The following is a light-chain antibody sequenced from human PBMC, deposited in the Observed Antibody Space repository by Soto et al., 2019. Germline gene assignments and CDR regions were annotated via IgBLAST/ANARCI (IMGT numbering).Light chain of an antibody. J-gene: IGLJ2*01. V-gene: IGLV2-14*01. CDR3: SSYTSNSTPVV. CDR2: GVS. CDR1: SSDVGGYNY. Sequence: QSVLTQPASVSGSPGQSITISCTGTSSDVGGYNYVSWYQQHPGKAPKLMIYGVSNRPSGVSNRFSGSKSGNTASLTISGLQAEDEADYYCSSYTSNSTPVVFGGGTKLTVL.